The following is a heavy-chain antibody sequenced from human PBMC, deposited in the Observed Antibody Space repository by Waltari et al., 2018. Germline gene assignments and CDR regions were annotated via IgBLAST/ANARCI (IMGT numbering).Heavy chain of an antibody. CDR2: IYSGGST. CDR1: GFTVSSNY. D-gene: IGHD3-22*01. CDR3: ARESAGYYDSSGYYYVSY. Sequence: EVQLVESGGGLIQPGGSLRLSCAASGFTVSSNYMSWVRQAPGKGLEGVSVIYSGGSTYYADSVKGRFTISRDNSKNTLYLQMNSLRAEDTAVYYCARESAGYYDSSGYYYVSYWGQGTLVTVSS. V-gene: IGHV3-53*01. J-gene: IGHJ4*02.